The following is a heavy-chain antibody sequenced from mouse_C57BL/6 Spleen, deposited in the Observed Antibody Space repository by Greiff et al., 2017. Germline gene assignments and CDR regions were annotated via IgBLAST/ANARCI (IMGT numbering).Heavy chain of an antibody. J-gene: IGHJ1*03. CDR1: GFNITDYY. CDR3: APEELDD. V-gene: IGHV14-2*01. CDR2: IDPEDGDT. Sequence: VQLQQPGAELVKPGASVKLSCTASGFNITDYYMHWVKQRPEQGLEWIGRIDPEDGDTNYAPKFQGQATLTADTSSNTAYLQLSSLTSEDSAVYYYAPEELDDWGTGTTVTVSS.